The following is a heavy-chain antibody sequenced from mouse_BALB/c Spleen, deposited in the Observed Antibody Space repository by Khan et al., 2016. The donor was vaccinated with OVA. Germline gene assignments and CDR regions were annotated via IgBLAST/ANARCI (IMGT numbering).Heavy chain of an antibody. V-gene: IGHV1-87*01. CDR2: IYPGDGDT. J-gene: IGHJ4*01. CDR3: ARESITTVAMDY. D-gene: IGHD1-1*01. Sequence: VQLQQSGAELARPGASVKLSCKASGYTFTSYWMQWVKQRPGQGLEWIGAIYPGDGDTRYTQKFKGKATLTADKSSSTAYMQLSSLASEDSAFYYCARESITTVAMDYWGQGTSVTVSS. CDR1: GYTFTSYW.